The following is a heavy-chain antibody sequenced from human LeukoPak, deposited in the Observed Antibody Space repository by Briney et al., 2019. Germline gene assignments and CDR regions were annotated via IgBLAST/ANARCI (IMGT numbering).Heavy chain of an antibody. D-gene: IGHD5/OR15-5a*01. J-gene: IGHJ6*02. CDR2: ISSSSSTI. V-gene: IGHV3-48*01. CDR1: GFTFSSYS. CDR3: VRSVAKVGHYYYYGMDV. Sequence: GGSLRLSCAASGFTFSSYSMNWVRQAPGKGLEWVSYISSSSSTIYYADSVKGRFTISRDNAKNSLYLQMNSLRAEDTAVYYCVRSVAKVGHYYYYGMDVWGQGTTVTVS.